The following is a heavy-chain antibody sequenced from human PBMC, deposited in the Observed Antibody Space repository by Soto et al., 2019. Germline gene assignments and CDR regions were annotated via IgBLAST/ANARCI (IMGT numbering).Heavy chain of an antibody. V-gene: IGHV3-66*01. CDR1: GFTVSNNY. CDR2: SYSGGST. D-gene: IGHD3-16*01. Sequence: EEQLVESGGDLVQPGGSLRLSCAASGFTVSNNYMSWVRQAPGKGLEWVSLSYSGGSTYYADSVKGRFTISRDSSKNTLYLQMNSLRAEDTAMYYCAAYSHKGYWGQGTLGTVSS. CDR3: AAYSHKGY. J-gene: IGHJ4*02.